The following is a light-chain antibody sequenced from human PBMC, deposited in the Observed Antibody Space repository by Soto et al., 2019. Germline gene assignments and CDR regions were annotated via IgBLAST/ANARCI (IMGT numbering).Light chain of an antibody. J-gene: IGKJ4*01. Sequence: EIVLTQSTGTLSLSPGERATLSCRASQSVTSSYLAWYQRKPGQAPRLLIYGASNRATGIPDRFSGSGSGTDFSLTISRLEPEDFAVYYCQQYGDSLLTFGGGTRVEMK. CDR3: QQYGDSLLT. CDR2: GAS. CDR1: QSVTSSY. V-gene: IGKV3-20*01.